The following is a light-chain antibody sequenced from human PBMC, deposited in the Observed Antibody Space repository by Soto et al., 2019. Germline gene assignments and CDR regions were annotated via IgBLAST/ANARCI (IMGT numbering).Light chain of an antibody. V-gene: IGLV2-14*01. Sequence: QSALTQPASVSGSPGQAITISCTGTTGDVGGYDYVSWYQQHPGQASKLLIYEVSNRPSGVSHRCSGSKSGNTASLSISGLQAEDEADHYCSAFTSGNTLYDFXTGTKVTV. CDR1: TGDVGGYDY. CDR3: SAFTSGNTLYD. J-gene: IGLJ1*01. CDR2: EVS.